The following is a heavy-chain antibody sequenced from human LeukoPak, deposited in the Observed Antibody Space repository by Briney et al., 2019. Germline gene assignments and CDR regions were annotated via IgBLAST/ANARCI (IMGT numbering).Heavy chain of an antibody. CDR1: GFTFDDHD. Sequence: GGSLRLSCAASGFTFDDHDMHWVRQAPGKGLEWVSGITWDSGITAYADSVKGRFTISRDNTKNSLYLQMNSLRGEDTALYYCTKGIKDSGTYYYYGLDVWGQGTAVTVSS. CDR3: TKGIKDSGTYYYYGLDV. V-gene: IGHV3-9*01. D-gene: IGHD1-26*01. J-gene: IGHJ6*02. CDR2: ITWDSGIT.